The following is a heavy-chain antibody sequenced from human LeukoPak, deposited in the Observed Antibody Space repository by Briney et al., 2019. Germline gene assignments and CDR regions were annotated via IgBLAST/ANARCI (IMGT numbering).Heavy chain of an antibody. CDR1: GFTFSSYG. CDR2: ISYDGSNK. V-gene: IGHV3-30*18. J-gene: IGHJ4*02. D-gene: IGHD6-13*01. Sequence: PGGSLRLSCAASGFTFSSYGMHWVRQAPGKGLEWVAVISYDGSNKYYADSVKGRFTISRDNSKNTLYLQMNSLRAEDTAVYYCAKDQERWHIAAADYWGQGTLVTVSS. CDR3: AKDQERWHIAAADY.